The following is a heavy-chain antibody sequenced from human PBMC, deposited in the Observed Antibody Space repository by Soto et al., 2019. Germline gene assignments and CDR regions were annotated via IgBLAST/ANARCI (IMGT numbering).Heavy chain of an antibody. Sequence: EVQLLESGGGLEQLGGSLTISCAASGFTVFNYAMTWVRQAPGKGLEWVSSIGGTGAPTKYADSVKGRFTISRDNSKNTVYLQLSSLRPEDTAVYYCGRDPNGNHTGAFEMWGQGTVVTVSS. D-gene: IGHD2-8*01. J-gene: IGHJ3*02. CDR2: IGGTGAPT. V-gene: IGHV3-23*01. CDR1: GFTVFNYA. CDR3: GRDPNGNHTGAFEM.